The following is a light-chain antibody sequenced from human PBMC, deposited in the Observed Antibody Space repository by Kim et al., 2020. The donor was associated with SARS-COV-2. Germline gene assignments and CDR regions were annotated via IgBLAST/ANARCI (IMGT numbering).Light chain of an antibody. CDR1: NIGSNS. CDR3: QVWDSSSDHGV. V-gene: IGLV3-21*04. CDR2: YDS. J-gene: IGLJ2*01. Sequence: SYELTQPPSVSVAPGKTARITCGGNNIGSNSVHWYQQKPGQAPVLVIYYDSDRPSGIPERFSGSNSGNTATLTISRVEAGDEADYYCQVWDSSSDHGVFG.